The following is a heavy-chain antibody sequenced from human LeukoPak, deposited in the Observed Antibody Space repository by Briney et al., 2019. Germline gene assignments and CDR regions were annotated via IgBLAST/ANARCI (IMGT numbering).Heavy chain of an antibody. CDR3: VKDSSWSLEY. V-gene: IGHV3-7*01. CDR1: GFTFSSYW. D-gene: IGHD1-26*01. Sequence: GGSLRLSCAASGFTFSSYWMPWVRQAPGKGLEWVANIKPDGSVSNYLDSVEGRFTISRDNAKNSLYLQVNSLRAEDTAVYHCVKDSSWSLEYWGQGTLVTVSA. J-gene: IGHJ4*02. CDR2: IKPDGSVS.